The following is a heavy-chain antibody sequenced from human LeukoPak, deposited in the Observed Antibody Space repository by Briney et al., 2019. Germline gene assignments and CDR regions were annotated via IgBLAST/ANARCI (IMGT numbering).Heavy chain of an antibody. CDR2: MNPNSGNT. J-gene: IGHJ6*02. CDR3: ARVYSSSWYYYYGMDV. Sequence: ASVKVSCKASGYTFTSYDINWVRQATGQGLEWMGWMNPNSGNTGYAQKFQGRVTMTRNTSISTAYMELSSLRSEDTAVYYCARVYSSSWYYYYGMDVRGQGTTVTVSS. V-gene: IGHV1-8*01. D-gene: IGHD6-13*01. CDR1: GYTFTSYD.